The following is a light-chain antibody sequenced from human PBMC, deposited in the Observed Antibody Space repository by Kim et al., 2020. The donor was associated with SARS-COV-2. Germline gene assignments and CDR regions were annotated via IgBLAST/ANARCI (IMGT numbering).Light chain of an antibody. Sequence: QSVVTQPPSASATPGQRVTISCSGSSSNIGKNTVNRFQQFPGTAPKLLISAYDQRPSGSGDRFSGSKSGTSASLVISGLQSEDEADYYCAVWNDILSSPVFGGGTQLTVL. CDR3: AVWNDILSSPV. V-gene: IGLV1-44*01. CDR2: AYD. J-gene: IGLJ3*02. CDR1: SSNIGKNT.